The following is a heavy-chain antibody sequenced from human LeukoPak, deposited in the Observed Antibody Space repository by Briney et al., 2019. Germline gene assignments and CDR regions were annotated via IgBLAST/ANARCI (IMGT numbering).Heavy chain of an antibody. Sequence: GASVKVSCKASGYTFTSYGVSWVRQAPGQGLEWMGWMNPNSGNTGYAQKFQGRVTMTRNTSISTAYMELSSLRSEDTAVYYCARVRSSSWYTDYYYMDVWGKGTTVTISS. CDR3: ARVRSSSWYTDYYYMDV. D-gene: IGHD6-13*01. CDR1: GYTFTSYG. J-gene: IGHJ6*03. V-gene: IGHV1-8*01. CDR2: MNPNSGNT.